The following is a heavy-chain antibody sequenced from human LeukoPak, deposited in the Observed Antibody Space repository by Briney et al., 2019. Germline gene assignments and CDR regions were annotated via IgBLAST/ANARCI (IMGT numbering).Heavy chain of an antibody. V-gene: IGHV3-74*01. Sequence: GGSLRLSCVASGFAFSSYWMHWVRQAPGKGLVWVSRITSDGSATNYADSVKGRFTISRDNAKNKLYLQINSLRAEDTAVYYCASLVLSPVGYWGQGTLVTVSS. D-gene: IGHD3-9*01. CDR2: ITSDGSAT. CDR1: GFAFSSYW. CDR3: ASLVLSPVGY. J-gene: IGHJ4*02.